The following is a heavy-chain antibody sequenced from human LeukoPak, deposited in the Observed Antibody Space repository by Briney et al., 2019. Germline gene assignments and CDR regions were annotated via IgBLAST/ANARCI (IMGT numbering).Heavy chain of an antibody. CDR3: AVWLEGVCY. D-gene: IGHD3-9*01. CDR2: SKNKANNKANTYTT. V-gene: IGHV3-72*01. Sequence: GGSLRLSCAASGFTFRDHDMEWVRHAPGEGLEWGGRSKNKANNKANTYTTEYGPSVKGRFTISRDDSQRSLYLQINSLKIEDTAMYYCAVWLEGVCYWGQGTLVTVSS. J-gene: IGHJ4*02. CDR1: GFTFRDHD.